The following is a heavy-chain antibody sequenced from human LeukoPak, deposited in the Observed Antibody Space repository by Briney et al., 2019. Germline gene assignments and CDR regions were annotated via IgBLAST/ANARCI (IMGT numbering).Heavy chain of an antibody. CDR1: GFTFSSYA. CDR2: INDNGGRT. Sequence: GGSLRLSCAATGPGFTFSSYAMSWVRQAPGKGLEWVSSINDNGGRTFYADSVKGRFTISRDNSKNTVHLQMNSLRAEETAVYYCARDRSGYSSGWALDAFDIWGQGTMVTVSS. V-gene: IGHV3-23*01. D-gene: IGHD6-19*01. J-gene: IGHJ3*02. CDR3: ARDRSGYSSGWALDAFDI.